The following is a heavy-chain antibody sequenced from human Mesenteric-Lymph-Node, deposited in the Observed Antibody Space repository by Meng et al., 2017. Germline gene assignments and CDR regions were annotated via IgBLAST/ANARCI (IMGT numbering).Heavy chain of an antibody. V-gene: IGHV3-13*01. J-gene: IGHJ6*02. D-gene: IGHD6-19*01. CDR2: IGTAGDT. Sequence: GGSLRLPCAASGFTFSSYDMHWVRQATGKGLEWVSAIGTAGDTYYPGSVKGRFTISRENAKNSLYLQMNSLRAGDTAVYYCARSEVAAHGRYGMDVWGQGTTVTVSS. CDR1: GFTFSSYD. CDR3: ARSEVAAHGRYGMDV.